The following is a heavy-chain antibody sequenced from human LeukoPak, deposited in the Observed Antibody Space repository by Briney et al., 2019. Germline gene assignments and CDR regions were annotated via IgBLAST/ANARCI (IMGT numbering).Heavy chain of an antibody. CDR2: IYYSDST. V-gene: IGHV4-59*01. Sequence: SEALSLTCTVSGGSINNYFWSWIRQPPGEGLECIGYIYYSDSTNYNPSLKSRVTVSVDTSKNQFSLKLSSVTAADTAVYYCARFPGSAEYRHYYYMDVWGKGTTVTVSS. J-gene: IGHJ6*03. CDR3: ARFPGSAEYRHYYYMDV. D-gene: IGHD2-15*01. CDR1: GGSINNYF.